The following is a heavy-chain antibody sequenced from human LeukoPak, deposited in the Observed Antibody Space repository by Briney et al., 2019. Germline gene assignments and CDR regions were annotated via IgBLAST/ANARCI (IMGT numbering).Heavy chain of an antibody. V-gene: IGHV3-23*01. CDR1: GFTFSNYA. J-gene: IGHJ4*02. CDR2: ISASAGST. D-gene: IGHD4-17*01. CDR3: VKGHLTRTVTPDYYFNY. Sequence: GGSLRLSCAASGFTFSNYAMSWVRQPPGKGLEWVSAISASAGSTYYADSVKGRFAISRDNSDNTLYLQMNSLRAEDTAVYYCVKGHLTRTVTPDYYFNYWGQGTLVTVSS.